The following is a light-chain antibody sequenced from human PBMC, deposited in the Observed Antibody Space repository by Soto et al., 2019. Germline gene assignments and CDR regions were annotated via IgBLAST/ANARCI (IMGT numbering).Light chain of an antibody. V-gene: IGLV2-14*01. Sequence: QSALTQPASVSGSPGQSITISCTGTSSDIGGYNSVSWYQQHPRKAPKLMIYEVTNRPSGISNRFSGSKSGNTASLTIFGLQAEDEADYYCSSYTRGNTYVFGTGTKVTVL. CDR1: SSDIGGYNS. CDR2: EVT. J-gene: IGLJ1*01. CDR3: SSYTRGNTYV.